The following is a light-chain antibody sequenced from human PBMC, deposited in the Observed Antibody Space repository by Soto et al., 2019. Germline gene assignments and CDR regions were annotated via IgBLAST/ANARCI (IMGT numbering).Light chain of an antibody. CDR1: SGSVSPSNY. CDR2: STN. J-gene: IGLJ3*02. CDR3: VLFMGSGLWV. Sequence: QTVVTQEPPFSVSPGGTVTRTCGLSSGSVSPSNYPTWYQQTPGQAPRTLIYSTNTRSSGVPDRFSGSILGNKAALTITGAQADDGSDYYCVLFMGSGLWVFGGGTKVTVL. V-gene: IGLV8-61*01.